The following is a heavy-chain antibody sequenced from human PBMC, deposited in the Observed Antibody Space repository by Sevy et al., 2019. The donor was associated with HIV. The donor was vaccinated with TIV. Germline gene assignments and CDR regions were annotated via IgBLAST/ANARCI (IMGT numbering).Heavy chain of an antibody. CDR1: GFTFSSYG. CDR2: IWYDGSNK. V-gene: IGHV3-33*01. D-gene: IGHD2-15*01. CDR3: ARVGDIVVVVAATSHYYGMDV. J-gene: IGHJ6*02. Sequence: GGSLRLSCAASGFTFSSYGMHWVRQAPGKGLEWVAVIWYDGSNKYYADSVKGRFTISRDNSKNTLYLQMNSLRAEDTAVYYCARVGDIVVVVAATSHYYGMDVWGQGTTVTVSS.